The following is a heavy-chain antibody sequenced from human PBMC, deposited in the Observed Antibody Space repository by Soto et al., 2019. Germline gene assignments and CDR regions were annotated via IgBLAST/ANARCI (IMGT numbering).Heavy chain of an antibody. Sequence: KNPALTCSVSGDSISGSHSSCIRQSSRKGLEWLGYVYYTGSTNYSPSLRSRVSISVDTSKNELSLRLSSVTAADTAVYFCARCHGVHGALLPCPRQRSHG. V-gene: IGHV4-59*01. CDR3: ARCHGVHGALLPCPRQRSHG. D-gene: IGHD2-15*01. J-gene: IGHJ6*01. CDR1: GDSISGSH. CDR2: VYYTGST.